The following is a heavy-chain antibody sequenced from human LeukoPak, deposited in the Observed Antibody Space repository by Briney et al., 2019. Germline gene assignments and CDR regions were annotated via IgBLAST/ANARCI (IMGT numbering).Heavy chain of an antibody. Sequence: GGSLRLSCAASGFTFSSYGMHWVRQAPGKGLEWVAFIRYDGSNKYYADSVKGRFTISRDNAKNSLNLQMNSLRAEDTAVYYCATSSNAPGNHWGQGTLVTVSS. CDR1: GFTFSSYG. V-gene: IGHV3-30*02. D-gene: IGHD2-2*01. J-gene: IGHJ5*02. CDR3: ATSSNAPGNH. CDR2: IRYDGSNK.